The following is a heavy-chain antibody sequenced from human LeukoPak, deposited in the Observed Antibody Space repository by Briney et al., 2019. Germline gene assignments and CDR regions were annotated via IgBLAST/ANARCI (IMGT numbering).Heavy chain of an antibody. CDR2: IYYSGST. Sequence: SETLSLTCTVSGGSISSYYWSWIRLPPGKGLEWIGYIYYSGSTNYNPSLKSRVTISVDTSKNQFSLKLSSVTAADTAVYYCVRFSSLIDYWGPGTLVTVSS. D-gene: IGHD2-15*01. CDR3: VRFSSLIDY. J-gene: IGHJ4*02. V-gene: IGHV4-59*01. CDR1: GGSISSYY.